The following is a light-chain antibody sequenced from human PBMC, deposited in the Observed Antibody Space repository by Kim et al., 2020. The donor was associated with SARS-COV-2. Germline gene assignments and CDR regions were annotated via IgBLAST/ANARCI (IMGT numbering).Light chain of an antibody. Sequence: PGDRVTHSCRASQSVGTSVAWYQQSTGQAPRLLIYDASNRATGIPARFTGGGSGTDLTLTISSLEPEDFAVYYCQQRGHWPHSFGQGTKLEI. V-gene: IGKV3-11*01. CDR1: QSVGTS. CDR2: DAS. CDR3: QQRGHWPHS. J-gene: IGKJ2*03.